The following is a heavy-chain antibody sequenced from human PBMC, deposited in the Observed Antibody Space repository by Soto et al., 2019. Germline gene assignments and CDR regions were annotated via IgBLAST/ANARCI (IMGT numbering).Heavy chain of an antibody. V-gene: IGHV4-59*08. CDR2: IYYSGST. D-gene: IGHD6-19*01. CDR3: ARHVTGYSSGWPLYYFDY. CDR1: GGSISSYY. J-gene: IGHJ4*02. Sequence: SETLSLTCTVSGGSISSYYWSWIRQPPGKGLEWIGYIYYSGSTNYNPSLKSRVTISVDTSKNQFSLKLSSVTAADTAVYYCARHVTGYSSGWPLYYFDYWGQGTLVTVSS.